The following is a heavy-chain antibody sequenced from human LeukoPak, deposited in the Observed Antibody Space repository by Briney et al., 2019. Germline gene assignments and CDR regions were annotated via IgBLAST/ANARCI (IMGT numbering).Heavy chain of an antibody. J-gene: IGHJ6*03. Sequence: GGSLRLSCAASGFTFSSYEMNWVRQAPGKGLEWVSYISSSGSTIYYADSVKSRFTISRDNAKNSLYLQMNSLRAEDTAVYYCARGTGDFFPHYYYMDVWGKGTTVTISS. CDR1: GFTFSSYE. CDR2: ISSSGSTI. CDR3: ARGTGDFFPHYYYMDV. V-gene: IGHV3-48*03. D-gene: IGHD7-27*01.